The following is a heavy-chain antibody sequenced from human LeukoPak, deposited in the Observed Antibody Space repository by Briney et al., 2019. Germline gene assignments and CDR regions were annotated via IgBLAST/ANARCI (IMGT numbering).Heavy chain of an antibody. V-gene: IGHV4-59*12. D-gene: IGHD6-13*01. CDR3: ANKGGYSSSWYPPLNYYYGMDV. CDR1: GGSISSYY. CDR2: IYYSGST. Sequence: PSETLSLTCTVSGGSISSYYWSWIRQPPGKGLEWIGYIYYSGSTNYNPSLKSRVTISVDTSKNQFSLKLSSVTAADTAVYYCANKGGYSSSWYPPLNYYYGMDVWGQGTTVTVSS. J-gene: IGHJ6*02.